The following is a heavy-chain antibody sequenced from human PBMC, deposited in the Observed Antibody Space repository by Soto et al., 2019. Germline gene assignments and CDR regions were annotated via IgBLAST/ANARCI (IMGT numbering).Heavy chain of an antibody. CDR3: ARERSAGGNGGVEP. D-gene: IGHD6-13*01. Sequence: QVQLVQSGAEVKKPGASVKVSCKASGYTFTSYDINWVRQATGQGLEWMGWMNPNSGNTGYAQKFQGRVTMTRNTPLRSGYLEASSPRSEDTAVYFLARERSAGGNGGVEPWGQGTLVTVSS. CDR2: MNPNSGNT. V-gene: IGHV1-8*01. CDR1: GYTFTSYD. J-gene: IGHJ5*02.